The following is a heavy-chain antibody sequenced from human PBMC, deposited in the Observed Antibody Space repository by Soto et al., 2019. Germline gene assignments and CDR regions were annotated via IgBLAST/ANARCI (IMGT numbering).Heavy chain of an antibody. CDR1: GFSFSSHS. CDR3: ARDMDAWYTNGCYHDFDS. V-gene: IGHV3-33*01. Sequence: QVQLVESGGGVVQPGRSLRLSCAASGFSFSSHSMHWVRQAPGKGLEWVAIIWHDGSYKYYADSVKGRFTISKDNSKNTLYLQMDSLRPEDTAVYYCARDMDAWYTNGCYHDFDSWGLGTLVAVS. CDR2: IWHDGSYK. D-gene: IGHD6-19*01. J-gene: IGHJ4*02.